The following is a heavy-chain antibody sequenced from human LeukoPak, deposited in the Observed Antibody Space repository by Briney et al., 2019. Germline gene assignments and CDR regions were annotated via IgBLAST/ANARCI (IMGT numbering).Heavy chain of an antibody. Sequence: SVKVSCKASGYTFTGYYMHWVRQAPGQGLEWMGGIIPILGTANYAQKFQGRVTITADESTSTAYMELSSLRSEDTAVYYCARDVDTAMDETHYYYGMDVWGQGTTVTVSS. CDR2: IIPILGTA. CDR1: GYTFTGYY. D-gene: IGHD5-18*01. J-gene: IGHJ6*02. V-gene: IGHV1-69*13. CDR3: ARDVDTAMDETHYYYGMDV.